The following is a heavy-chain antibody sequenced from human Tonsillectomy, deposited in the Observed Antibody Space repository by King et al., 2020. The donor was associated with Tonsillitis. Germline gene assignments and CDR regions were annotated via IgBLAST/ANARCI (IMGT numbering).Heavy chain of an antibody. D-gene: IGHD2-21*02. Sequence: VQLVESGGGLVQPGGSLRLSCAASGFTVSSNYMSWVRQAPGKGLEWVSVIYSVGSTYYADSVKGRFTISRDNSKNTVYLQMNSLRVEDTAVFYCACTPIYNYYMDVWGQGTTVTVSS. CDR1: GFTVSSNY. J-gene: IGHJ6*03. V-gene: IGHV3-66*01. CDR2: IYSVGST. CDR3: ACTPIYNYYMDV.